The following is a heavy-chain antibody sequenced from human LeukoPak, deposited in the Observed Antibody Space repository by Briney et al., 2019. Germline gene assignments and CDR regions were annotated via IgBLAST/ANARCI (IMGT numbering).Heavy chain of an antibody. CDR1: GGTFSSYA. V-gene: IGHV1-69*04. D-gene: IGHD3-3*01. CDR2: IIPILGIA. CDR3: ARGFWSGAYYYYYGMDV. Sequence: SVKVSCKASGGTFSSYAISWVRQAPGQGLEWMGRIIPILGIANYAQKFQGRVTITADKSTSTAYMELSSLRSEDTAVYYCARGFWSGAYYYYYGMDVWGQGTTVTVSS. J-gene: IGHJ6*02.